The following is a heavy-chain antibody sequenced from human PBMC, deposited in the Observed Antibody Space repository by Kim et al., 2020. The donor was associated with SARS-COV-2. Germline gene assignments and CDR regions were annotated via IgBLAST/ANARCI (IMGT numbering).Heavy chain of an antibody. CDR2: ISGDGGST. J-gene: IGHJ6*02. CDR1: GFTFDDYA. V-gene: IGHV3-43*02. D-gene: IGHD5-18*01. Sequence: GGSLRLSCAASGFTFDDYAMHWVRQAPGKGLEWVSLISGDGGSTYYADSVKGRFTISRDNSKNSLYLQMNSLRTEDTALYYCAKGHSYGYKYYYYYGMDVWGQGTTVTVSS. CDR3: AKGHSYGYKYYYYYGMDV.